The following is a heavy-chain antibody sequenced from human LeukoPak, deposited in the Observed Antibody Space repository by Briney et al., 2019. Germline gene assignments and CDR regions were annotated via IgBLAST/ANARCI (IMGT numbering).Heavy chain of an antibody. J-gene: IGHJ4*02. Sequence: GGSLRLSCAASGFTFSSYSMNWVGQGPGNGLEWVSYISSSSNTIYYADSVKGRFTISRDNAKNSLYLQMNSLRDEDTAVYYCARNYYDSSGSMWYWGQGTLVTVSS. CDR1: GFTFSSYS. CDR3: ARNYYDSSGSMWY. CDR2: ISSSSNTI. V-gene: IGHV3-48*02. D-gene: IGHD3-22*01.